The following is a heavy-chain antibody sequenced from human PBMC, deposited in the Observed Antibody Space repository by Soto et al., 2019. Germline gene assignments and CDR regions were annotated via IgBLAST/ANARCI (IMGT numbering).Heavy chain of an antibody. CDR2: ISYDGSNK. CDR1: GFTFSSYG. D-gene: IGHD4-17*01. V-gene: IGHV3-30*18. CDR3: AKVYTVTPYYYYGMDV. Sequence: QVQLVESGGGVVQPGRSLRLSCAASGFTFSSYGMHWVRQAPGKGLEWVAVISYDGSNKYYADSVKGRFTISRDNSKNTLYLQMNSLRAEDTAVYYCAKVYTVTPYYYYGMDVWGQGTTVTVS. J-gene: IGHJ6*02.